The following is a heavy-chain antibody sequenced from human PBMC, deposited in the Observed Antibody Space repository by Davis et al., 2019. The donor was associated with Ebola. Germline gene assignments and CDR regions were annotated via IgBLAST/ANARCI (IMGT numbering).Heavy chain of an antibody. V-gene: IGHV3-15*01. D-gene: IGHD2/OR15-2a*01. CDR2: IKRKTNGGTT. CDR3: TTHYCTSTIGCHFDDAFDL. J-gene: IGHJ3*01. CDR1: GFTFTNVW. Sequence: PGGSLRLSCAVSGFTFTNVWMTWVRQTPGRGLEWVGRIKRKTNGGTTDFAASVKGRFTISRDDSKNTVDLQMNSLKTEETAVYYCTTHYCTSTIGCHFDDAFDLWGQGTMVTVSS.